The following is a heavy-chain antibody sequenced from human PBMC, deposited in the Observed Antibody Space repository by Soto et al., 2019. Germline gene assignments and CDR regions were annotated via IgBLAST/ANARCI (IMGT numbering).Heavy chain of an antibody. CDR1: GYTFTSYD. CDR3: ARTGEAATYYYYYYMDV. CDR2: MNPNSGNT. V-gene: IGHV1-8*01. J-gene: IGHJ6*03. D-gene: IGHD2-15*01. Sequence: ASVKVSCKASGYTFTSYDINWVRQATGQGLEWMGWMNPNSGNTGYAQKFQGRVTMTRNTSISTAYMELSGLRSEDTAVYYCARTGEAATYYYYYYMDVWGKGTTVTVSS.